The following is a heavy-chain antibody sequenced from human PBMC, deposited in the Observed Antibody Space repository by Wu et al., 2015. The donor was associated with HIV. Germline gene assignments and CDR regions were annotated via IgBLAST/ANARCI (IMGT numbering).Heavy chain of an antibody. CDR2: INPNSGFT. Sequence: QVQLVQSGAEVKKPGASVKVSCKPSGFGFTGYHIHWVRQAPGQGLEWMGRINPNSGFTNYAQKFQGRVTMSRDMSISTAYMELSWLRSDDTAVYYCAREKDDYGDYWYFDLWGRGTWSVSPQ. CDR1: GFGFTGYH. J-gene: IGHJ2*01. D-gene: IGHD4-17*01. CDR3: AREKDDYGDYWYFDL. V-gene: IGHV1-2*02.